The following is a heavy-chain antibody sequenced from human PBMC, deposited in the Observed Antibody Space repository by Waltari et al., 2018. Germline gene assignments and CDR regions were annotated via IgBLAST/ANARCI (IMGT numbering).Heavy chain of an antibody. CDR2: ISGSGGST. V-gene: IGHV3-48*03. D-gene: IGHD3-16*01. CDR3: ARIKRLSALVFGTFGAFDI. Sequence: QLVESGGGLVQPGGSLRLSCAASGFPLNSYEMNWVRQAPGKGLEWLVYISGSGGSTHYADSVKGRFSITRDNAKDSVYLQMNSLRAEDTAVYYCARIKRLSALVFGTFGAFDIWGQGTMVTVSS. J-gene: IGHJ3*02. CDR1: GFPLNSYE.